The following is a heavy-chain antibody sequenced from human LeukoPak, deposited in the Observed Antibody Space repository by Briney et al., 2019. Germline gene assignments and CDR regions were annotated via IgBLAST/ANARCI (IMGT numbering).Heavy chain of an antibody. CDR1: GFTFSSYS. CDR3: ARVGEEQQLDYLDP. CDR2: ICSSSSYI. D-gene: IGHD6-13*01. Sequence: GGSLRLSCAASGFTFSSYSMNWVRQAPGQGLEWVSSICSSSSYIYYADSVKGRFTISRDNAKNSLYPQMNSLRAEDTAVYYCARVGEEQQLDYLDPWGQGTLVTVSS. V-gene: IGHV3-21*01. J-gene: IGHJ5*02.